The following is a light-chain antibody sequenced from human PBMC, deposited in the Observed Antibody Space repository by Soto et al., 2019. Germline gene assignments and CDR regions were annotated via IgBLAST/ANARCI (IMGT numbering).Light chain of an antibody. Sequence: DIVMTQSPDSLTVSLGERATINCKSSQSVLYSSDNKNYLAWYQQKPGQPPKLLIYWASTRESGVPDRFNASGSGTDFTLTITSLQAEGVAVYYCQQYYSTALTFGGGTKVEIK. V-gene: IGKV4-1*01. CDR3: QQYYSTALT. J-gene: IGKJ4*01. CDR1: QSVLYSSDNKNY. CDR2: WAS.